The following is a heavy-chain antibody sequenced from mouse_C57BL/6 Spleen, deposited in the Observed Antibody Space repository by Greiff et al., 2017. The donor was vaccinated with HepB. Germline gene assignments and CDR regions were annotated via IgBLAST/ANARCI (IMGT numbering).Heavy chain of an antibody. CDR3: ARRNYEDYFDY. J-gene: IGHJ2*01. V-gene: IGHV1-50*01. CDR2: IDPSDSYT. D-gene: IGHD1-1*01. CDR1: GYTFTSYW. Sequence: VQLQQPGAELVKPGASVKLSCKASGYTFTSYWMQWVKQRPGQGLEWIGEIDPSDSYTNYNQKFKGEATLTVDTSSSTAYMQLSSLTSEDSAVYYCARRNYEDYFDYWGQGTTLTVSS.